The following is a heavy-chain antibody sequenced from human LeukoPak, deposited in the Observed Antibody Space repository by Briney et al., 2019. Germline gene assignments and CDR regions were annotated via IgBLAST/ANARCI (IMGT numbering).Heavy chain of an antibody. J-gene: IGHJ5*02. D-gene: IGHD3-10*01. CDR3: ARESRFGVNWFDP. V-gene: IGHV1-2*02. CDR1: GYTFTGYY. CDR2: INPNSGGT. Sequence: ASVKVSCKASGYTFTGYYMHWVRQAPGQGLEWMGWINPNSGGTNYAQKFQGRVTMTRDTSISTAYMELSRLRSDDTAVYHCARESRFGVNWFDPWGQGTLVTVSS.